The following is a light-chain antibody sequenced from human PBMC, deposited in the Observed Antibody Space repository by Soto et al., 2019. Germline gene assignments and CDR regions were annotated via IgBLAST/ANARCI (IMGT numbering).Light chain of an antibody. J-gene: IGKJ1*01. Sequence: EIVMTQSPATLSVSPGERATLSCRASQSVSSNLAWYQQKPGQAPRLLIYGASTRATGIPARFSCSGSATEFTLTISSLQSEDFAVYYCQQYNTWMTFGQGTKVAI. CDR2: GAS. CDR3: QQYNTWMT. V-gene: IGKV3-15*01. CDR1: QSVSSN.